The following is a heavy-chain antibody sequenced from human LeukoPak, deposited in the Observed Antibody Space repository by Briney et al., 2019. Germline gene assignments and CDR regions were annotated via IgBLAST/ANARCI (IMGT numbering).Heavy chain of an antibody. J-gene: IGHJ1*01. V-gene: IGHV4-30-4*01. CDR1: GGSISSGDYY. CDR3: ASRVRGAPSAYFQH. D-gene: IGHD3-10*01. CDR2: IYYSGST. Sequence: PSQTLSLTCTVSGGSISSGDYYWSWIRQPPGKGLEWIGYIYYSGSTYYNPSLKSRVTISVDTSKNQFPLKLSSVTAADTAVYYCASRVRGAPSAYFQHWGQGTLVTVSS.